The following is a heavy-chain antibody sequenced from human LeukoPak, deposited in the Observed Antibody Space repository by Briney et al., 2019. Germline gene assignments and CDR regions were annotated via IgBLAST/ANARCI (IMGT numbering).Heavy chain of an antibody. CDR2: IKPDGSEK. CDR3: ASYLYWRSDLGY. CDR1: GFTFSDYW. Sequence: GGSLRLSCAASGFTFSDYWMTWVRQAPGKGLEWVANIKPDGSEKYYVDSVKGRFTISRDNAKNSLYLQMNSLRVEDTAVYYCASYLYWRSDLGYWGQGTLVTVSS. V-gene: IGHV3-7*01. D-gene: IGHD2-8*02. J-gene: IGHJ4*02.